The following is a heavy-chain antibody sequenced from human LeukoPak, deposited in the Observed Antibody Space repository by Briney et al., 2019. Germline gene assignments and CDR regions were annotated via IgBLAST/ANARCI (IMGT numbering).Heavy chain of an antibody. J-gene: IGHJ4*02. D-gene: IGHD2-2*01. V-gene: IGHV1-8*03. CDR1: GYTFTSYD. Sequence: ASVKVSCKASGYTFTSYDINWVRRATGQGLEWMGWMNPNSGNTGYAQKFQGRVTITRNTSISTAYMELSSLRSEDTAVYYCARQLSSTSFPFDYWGQGTLVTVSS. CDR3: ARQLSSTSFPFDY. CDR2: MNPNSGNT.